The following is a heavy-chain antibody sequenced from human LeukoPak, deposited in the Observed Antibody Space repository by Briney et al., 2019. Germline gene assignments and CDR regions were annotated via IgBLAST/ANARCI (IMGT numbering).Heavy chain of an antibody. Sequence: SETLSLTCAVYGGSFSGYYWSWIRQPPGKGLEWIGEINHSGSTNYNPSLKSRVTISVDTSKNQFSLKLSSVTAADTAVYYCARETTAAIVVVVAATYNWFDPRGQGTLVTVSS. V-gene: IGHV4-34*01. CDR2: INHSGST. J-gene: IGHJ5*02. CDR3: ARETTAAIVVVVAATYNWFDP. D-gene: IGHD2-15*01. CDR1: GGSFSGYY.